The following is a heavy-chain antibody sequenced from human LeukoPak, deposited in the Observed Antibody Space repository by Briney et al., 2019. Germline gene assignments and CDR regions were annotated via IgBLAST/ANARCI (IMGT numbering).Heavy chain of an antibody. CDR1: GYTFTSYG. J-gene: IGHJ4*02. CDR2: ISTYNGNT. D-gene: IGHD3-22*01. V-gene: IGHV1-18*01. Sequence: ASVKVSCKSSGYTFTSYGISWVRQGPGQGLEWMGWISTYNGNTNYAQRLQGRVTMTTDTSTSTAYMELRSLRSDDTAVYYCARKTYYYDSSGYFDYWGQGTLVTVSS. CDR3: ARKTYYYDSSGYFDY.